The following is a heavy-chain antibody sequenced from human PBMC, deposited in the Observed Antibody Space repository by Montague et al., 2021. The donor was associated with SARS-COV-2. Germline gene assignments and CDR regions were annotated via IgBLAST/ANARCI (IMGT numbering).Heavy chain of an antibody. CDR2: IYYSGAT. D-gene: IGHD3-3*01. CDR3: ARGTKPYYDLWL. CDR1: GGSFAGSS. Sequence: SETLSLTCSVGGSFAGSSYNWLRQTPGKGLEWIGEIYYSGATDYNPSLKGRVTISADTSKNEFSLALRSVSAADTAIYYCARGTKPYYDLWLWGQGTLVTVSS. V-gene: IGHV4-34*01. J-gene: IGHJ4*02.